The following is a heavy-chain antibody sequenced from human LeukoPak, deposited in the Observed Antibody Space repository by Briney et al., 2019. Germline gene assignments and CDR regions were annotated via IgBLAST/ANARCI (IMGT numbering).Heavy chain of an antibody. V-gene: IGHV3-9*01. Sequence: GGSLRLSCAASGFTFDDYAVHWVRQAPGKGLEWVTGISWEKNSIGYGDSVKGRFTISRDNAKKSLYLQMDSLRVEDTALYYCVKVRHSGGFYAFDYWGQGTPVTVSS. D-gene: IGHD3-22*01. CDR2: ISWEKNSI. J-gene: IGHJ4*02. CDR1: GFTFDDYA. CDR3: VKVRHSGGFYAFDY.